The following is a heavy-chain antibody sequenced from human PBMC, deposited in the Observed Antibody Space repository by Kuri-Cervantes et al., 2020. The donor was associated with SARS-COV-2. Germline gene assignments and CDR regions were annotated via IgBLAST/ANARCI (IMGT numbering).Heavy chain of an antibody. Sequence: GGSLRLSCAASGFTFSSYSMNWVRQAPGKGLEWVSYISSSSTIYYADSVKGRFTISRDNSKNTLYLQMNSLRAEDTAVYYCAREEDIVVVHDAFDIWGQGTMVTVSS. V-gene: IGHV3-48*01. CDR1: GFTFSSYS. CDR2: ISSSSTI. J-gene: IGHJ3*02. CDR3: AREEDIVVVHDAFDI. D-gene: IGHD2-2*01.